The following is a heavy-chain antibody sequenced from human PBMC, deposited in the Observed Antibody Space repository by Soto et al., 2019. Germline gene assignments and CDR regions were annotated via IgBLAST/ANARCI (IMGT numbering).Heavy chain of an antibody. CDR2: ISSNGGST. V-gene: IGHV3-64*01. CDR1: GFTFSSYA. Sequence: GGSLRLSCAASGFTFSSYAMHWVRQAPGKGLEYVSAISSNGGSTYYANSVKGRFTISRDNSKNTLYLQMGSLRAEDMAVYYCARGANAFDIWGQGTMVTVSS. CDR3: ARGANAFDI. J-gene: IGHJ3*02. D-gene: IGHD3-16*01.